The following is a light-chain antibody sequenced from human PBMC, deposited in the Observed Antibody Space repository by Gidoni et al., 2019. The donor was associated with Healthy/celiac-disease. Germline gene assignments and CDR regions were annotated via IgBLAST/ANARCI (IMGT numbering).Light chain of an antibody. CDR3: NTYTSSSLRV. Sequence: QSALTQPASVSGSPGQSITISFTGTSSAVGGYNYVSWYPQHPGKAPQLMIYEVSNRPSGVSNRFAGSKSGNTASLTIAGLQGEDEADYYCNTYTSSSLRVFGGGTKLTVL. V-gene: IGLV2-14*01. CDR2: EVS. CDR1: SSAVGGYNY. J-gene: IGLJ3*02.